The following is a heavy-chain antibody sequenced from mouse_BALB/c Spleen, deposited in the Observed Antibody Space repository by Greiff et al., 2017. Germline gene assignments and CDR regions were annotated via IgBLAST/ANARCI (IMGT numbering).Heavy chain of an antibody. Sequence: VQLQQSGAELVRPGTSVKISCKASGYTFTNYWLGWVKQRPGHGLEWIGDIYPGGGYTNYNEKFKGKATLTADTSSSTAYMQLSSLTSEDSAVYFCARRGIITTVVYFDYWGQGTTLTVSS. CDR1: GYTFTNYW. V-gene: IGHV1-63*02. J-gene: IGHJ2*01. CDR3: ARRGIITTVVYFDY. D-gene: IGHD1-1*01. CDR2: IYPGGGYT.